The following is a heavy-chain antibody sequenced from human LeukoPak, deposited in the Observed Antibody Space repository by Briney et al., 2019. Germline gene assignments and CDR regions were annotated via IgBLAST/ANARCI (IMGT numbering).Heavy chain of an antibody. V-gene: IGHV4-59*01. CDR1: GGSISSYY. D-gene: IGHD1-26*01. J-gene: IGHJ4*02. CDR3: ARDHGIVGATIGFDY. Sequence: SETLSLTCTVSGGSISSYYWSWIRQPPGKGLEWIGYIYYSGSTNYNPSLKSRVTISVDTSKNQFSLKLSSVTAADTAVYYCARDHGIVGATIGFDYWGREPWSPSPQ. CDR2: IYYSGST.